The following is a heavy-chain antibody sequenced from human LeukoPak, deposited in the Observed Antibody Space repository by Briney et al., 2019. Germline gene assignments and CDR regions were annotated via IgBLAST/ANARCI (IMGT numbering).Heavy chain of an antibody. CDR1: GFSFDDYA. D-gene: IGHD3-22*01. CDR3: VKDIHDRGYPDY. Sequence: SGGSLRLSCAASGFSFDDYAMHWVRQAPGKGLEWVSLISGDGGRTFYADSVKGRFTISRDNSKNSLYLQMNSVRTEDSALYYCVKDIHDRGYPDYWGQGTQVTVSS. CDR2: ISGDGGRT. J-gene: IGHJ4*02. V-gene: IGHV3-43*02.